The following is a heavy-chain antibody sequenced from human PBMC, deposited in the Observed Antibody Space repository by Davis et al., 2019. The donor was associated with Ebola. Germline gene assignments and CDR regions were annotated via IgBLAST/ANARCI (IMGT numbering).Heavy chain of an antibody. CDR1: GGSISSYY. V-gene: IGHV4-59*01. CDR3: TYSSSWYGEAFDI. CDR2: IYYSGST. Sequence: PSETLSLTCTVSGGSISSYYWSWIRQPPGKGLEWIGYIYYSGSTNYNPSLKSRVTISVDTSKNQFSLKLSSVTAADTAVYYCTYSSSWYGEAFDIWGQGTMVTVSS. D-gene: IGHD6-13*01. J-gene: IGHJ3*02.